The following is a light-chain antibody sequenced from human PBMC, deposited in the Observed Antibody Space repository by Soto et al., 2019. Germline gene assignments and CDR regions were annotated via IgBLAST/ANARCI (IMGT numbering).Light chain of an antibody. Sequence: DIQMTQSPSTLSGSVGDRVTITCRASQTISSWLAWYQQKPGKAPKLLIYKASTLKSGVPSRFSGSGSGTEFTLTISSLQPDDFAVYYCLQYSRAFRTFGQGTKVEI. CDR3: LQYSRAFRT. CDR2: KAS. V-gene: IGKV1-5*03. CDR1: QTISSW. J-gene: IGKJ1*01.